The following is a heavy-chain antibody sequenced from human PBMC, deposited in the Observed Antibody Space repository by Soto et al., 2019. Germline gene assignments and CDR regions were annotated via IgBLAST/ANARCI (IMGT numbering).Heavy chain of an antibody. D-gene: IGHD3-9*01. J-gene: IGHJ5*02. V-gene: IGHV1-3*01. CDR1: GYTFTSHA. Sequence: GASVKVSCKASGYTFTSHAMHWVRQAPGQRLEWMGWINAGNGNTKYSQKFQGRVTITRDTSASTAYMELSSLRSEDTAVYYCARAHYDILTGYSLNWFDPWGQGTLVTVSS. CDR3: ARAHYDILTGYSLNWFDP. CDR2: INAGNGNT.